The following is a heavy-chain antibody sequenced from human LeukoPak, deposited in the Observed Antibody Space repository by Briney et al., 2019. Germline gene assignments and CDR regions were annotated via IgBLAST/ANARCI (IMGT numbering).Heavy chain of an antibody. V-gene: IGHV3-21*01. CDR2: ISSSSSYI. CDR1: GFTFSSYS. J-gene: IGHJ4*02. Sequence: GGSLRLSCAASGFTFSSYSMNWVRQAPGKGLEWVSSISSSSSYIYYADSVKGRFTISRDNAKNSLYLQMNSLRAEDTAVYYCARDLGNFDLGTSYWGQGTLVTVSS. D-gene: IGHD3-16*01. CDR3: ARDLGNFDLGTSY.